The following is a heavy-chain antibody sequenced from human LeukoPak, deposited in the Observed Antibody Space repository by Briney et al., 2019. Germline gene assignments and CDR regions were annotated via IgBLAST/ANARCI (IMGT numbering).Heavy chain of an antibody. CDR1: GYSVSSGYY. J-gene: IGHJ4*02. V-gene: IGHV4-38-2*02. CDR3: ARVPPEAVAGTGFDY. CDR2: IYHSGST. Sequence: SETLSLTCTVSGYSVSSGYYWGWIRQPPGKGLEWIGNIYHSGSTYYNPSLKSRVTISVDTSKNQFSLKLSSVTAADTAVYYCARVPPEAVAGTGFDYWGQGTLVTVSS. D-gene: IGHD6-19*01.